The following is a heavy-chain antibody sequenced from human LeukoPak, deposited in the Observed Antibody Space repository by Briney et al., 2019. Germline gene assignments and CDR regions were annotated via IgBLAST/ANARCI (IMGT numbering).Heavy chain of an antibody. J-gene: IGHJ4*02. D-gene: IGHD5-18*01. CDR1: GFTFSSYS. V-gene: IGHV3-21*01. Sequence: GGSLRLSCAASGFTFSSYSMHWVRQSPGKGLEWVSSISSSSSYIYYTDSLKGRFTISRGNAKKSLYLQMNSLRAEDTAVYFCAREGLYNYGYVYGYWGQGTLVTVSS. CDR2: ISSSSSYI. CDR3: AREGLYNYGYVYGY.